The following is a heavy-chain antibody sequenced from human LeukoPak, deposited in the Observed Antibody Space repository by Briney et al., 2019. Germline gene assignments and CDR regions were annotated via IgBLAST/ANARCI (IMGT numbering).Heavy chain of an antibody. D-gene: IGHD2-2*01. J-gene: IGHJ6*03. CDR3: ARVRSGVVVGNPYYYYYYMDV. V-gene: IGHV4-59*01. CDR2: IYYSGST. CDR1: GGSISSYY. Sequence: SETLSLTCTVSGGSISSYYWSWIRQPPGKGLEWIGYIYYSGSTNYNPSLKSRATISVDTSKNQFSLKLSSVTAADTAVYYCARVRSGVVVGNPYYYYYYMDVWGKGTTVTVSS.